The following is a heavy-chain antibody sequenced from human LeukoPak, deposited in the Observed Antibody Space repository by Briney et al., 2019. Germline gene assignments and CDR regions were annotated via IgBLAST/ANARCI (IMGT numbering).Heavy chain of an antibody. V-gene: IGHV3-30*18. CDR1: GFTFSSYG. CDR2: ISYDGSNK. D-gene: IGHD6-6*01. Sequence: GGSLRLSCAASGFTFSSYGMHWVRQAPGKGLEWVAVISYDGSNKYYADSVKGRFTISRDSSKNTLFLQMNSLRAEDTAVYFCAKLGSSTVAFDPWGQGTLVTVSS. CDR3: AKLGSSTVAFDP. J-gene: IGHJ5*02.